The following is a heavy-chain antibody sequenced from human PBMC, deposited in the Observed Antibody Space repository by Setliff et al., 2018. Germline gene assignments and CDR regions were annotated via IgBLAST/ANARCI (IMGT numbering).Heavy chain of an antibody. CDR2: IYHNGNT. J-gene: IGHJ3*02. CDR1: GGSVSPYF. Sequence: PSETLSLTCTVSGGSVSPYFWSWIRQPPGKGLEWIGYIYHNGNTNFNPSLRSRVNMSVDTSNNQFVLNLKAVTAADTALYYCRQAVVGRDVFDIWGQGTVVTVSS. V-gene: IGHV4-59*02. CDR3: RQAVVGRDVFDI. D-gene: IGHD1-1*01.